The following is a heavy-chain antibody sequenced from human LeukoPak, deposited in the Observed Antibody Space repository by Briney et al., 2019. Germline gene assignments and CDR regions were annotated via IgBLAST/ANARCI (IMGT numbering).Heavy chain of an antibody. Sequence: SETLSLTCSVSGGSISSNYWSWIRQPPGKGLEWIGYVYYSGSTSYNPSLKSRVTISLDTSINQSSLKLGSVTAADTAVYYCTRGSGWYYYWGQGNLVTVSS. CDR3: TRGSGWYYY. J-gene: IGHJ4*02. D-gene: IGHD6-19*01. CDR2: VYYSGST. V-gene: IGHV4-59*01. CDR1: GGSISSNY.